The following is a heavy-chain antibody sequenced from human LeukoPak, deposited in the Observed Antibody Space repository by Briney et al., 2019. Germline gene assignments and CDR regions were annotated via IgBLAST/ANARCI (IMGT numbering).Heavy chain of an antibody. V-gene: IGHV3-7*01. D-gene: IGHD4-11*01. CDR3: ARAVMGSNYADY. J-gene: IGHJ4*02. Sequence: PGGTLRLSCAASGFPFRDSWMDWVPQAPGKGMEWVANIKQDGSEKHYADSVKGRFTISRDNAKNSLFLQMNGLRAEDTAVYYCARAVMGSNYADYWGQGTLVTVSS. CDR1: GFPFRDSW. CDR2: IKQDGSEK.